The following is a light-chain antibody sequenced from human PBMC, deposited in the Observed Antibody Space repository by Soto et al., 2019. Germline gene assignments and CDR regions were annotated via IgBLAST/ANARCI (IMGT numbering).Light chain of an antibody. V-gene: IGLV2-14*01. CDR3: SSYKSSTDYV. Sequence: ALTQPASVSGSPGQSITISCTGTSSDVGTYNYVSWYQQHPGKAPKLIIYEVSNRPSGVSNRFSGSKSGNTASLTISGLQAEDEADYYCSSYKSSTDYVFGTGTKVTVL. CDR2: EVS. CDR1: SSDVGTYNY. J-gene: IGLJ1*01.